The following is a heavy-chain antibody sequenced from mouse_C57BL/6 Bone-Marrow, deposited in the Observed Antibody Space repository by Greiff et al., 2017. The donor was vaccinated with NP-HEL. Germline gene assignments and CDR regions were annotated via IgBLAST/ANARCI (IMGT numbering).Heavy chain of an antibody. V-gene: IGHV3-1*01. CDR3: ARERFYYGSRNWYFDV. Sequence: EVKLVESGPGMVKPSQSLSLTCTVTGYSITSGYDWHWIRHFPGNKLEWMGYISYSGSTNYNPSLKSRISITHDTSKNHFFLKLNSVTTEDTATYYCARERFYYGSRNWYFDVWGTGTTVTVSS. D-gene: IGHD1-1*01. CDR1: GYSITSGYD. J-gene: IGHJ1*03. CDR2: ISYSGST.